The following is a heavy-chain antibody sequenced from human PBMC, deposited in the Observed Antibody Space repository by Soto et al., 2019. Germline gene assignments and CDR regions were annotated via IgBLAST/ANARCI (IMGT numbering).Heavy chain of an antibody. J-gene: IGHJ5*02. CDR1: GYSFTSYW. CDR2: IYPGDSDT. CDR3: ARNPPPAYYDSSGSPLGWFDP. Sequence: PGESLKISCKGSGYSFTSYWIGWVRQMPGKGLEWMGIIYPGDSDTRYSPSFQGQVTISADKSISTAYLQWSSLKASDTAMYYCARNPPPAYYDSSGSPLGWFDPWGQGTLVTVSS. D-gene: IGHD3-22*01. V-gene: IGHV5-51*01.